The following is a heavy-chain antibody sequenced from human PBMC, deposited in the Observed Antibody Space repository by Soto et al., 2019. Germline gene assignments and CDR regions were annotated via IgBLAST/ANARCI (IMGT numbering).Heavy chain of an antibody. J-gene: IGHJ4*02. D-gene: IGHD3-16*01. CDR3: AKGGGLDDYIWAEPSDRVLFDY. V-gene: IGHV3-23*01. CDR2: ISGSGGST. Sequence: GGSLRLSCAASGFTFSSYAMSWVRQAPGKGLEWVSAISGSGGSTYYADSVKGRFTISRDNSKNTLYLQMNSLRAEDTAVYYCAKGGGLDDYIWAEPSDRVLFDYWGQGTLVTVSS. CDR1: GFTFSSYA.